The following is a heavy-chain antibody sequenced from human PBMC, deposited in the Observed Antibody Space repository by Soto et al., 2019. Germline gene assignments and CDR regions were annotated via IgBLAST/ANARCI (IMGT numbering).Heavy chain of an antibody. J-gene: IGHJ4*02. D-gene: IGHD3-22*01. V-gene: IGHV4-31*03. CDR2: IYYSGST. Sequence: HVQLQASGPGLVKPSQTLSLTCTVSGGSISSGGYYWGWIRHHPGKGLEWIGYIYYSGSTYYTPSLKSRVTMSVETSKNQFSVKLSAVTAADTAVYYCARVAMILVFKSKDLDSFDYWGQGTLVTVSS. CDR1: GGSISSGGYY. CDR3: ARVAMILVFKSKDLDSFDY.